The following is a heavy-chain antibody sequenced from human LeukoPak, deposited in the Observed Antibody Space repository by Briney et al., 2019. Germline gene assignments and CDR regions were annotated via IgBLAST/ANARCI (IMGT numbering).Heavy chain of an antibody. CDR2: ISYDGSNK. CDR3: ARADSSIAARLSRSSIFNYYYYMDV. V-gene: IGHV3-30*03. Sequence: GGSLRLSCAASGFTFSSYGMSRVRQAPGKGLEWVAVISYDGSNKYYADSVKGRFTISRDNAKNSLYLQMNSLRDEDTAVYYCARADSSIAARLSRSSIFNYYYYMDVWGKGTTVTVSS. CDR1: GFTFSSYG. D-gene: IGHD6-6*01. J-gene: IGHJ6*03.